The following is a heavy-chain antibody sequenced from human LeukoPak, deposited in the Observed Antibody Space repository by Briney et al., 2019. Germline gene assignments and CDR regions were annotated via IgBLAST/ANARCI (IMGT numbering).Heavy chain of an antibody. Sequence: PGGSLRLSCAASGFTFSSYSMNWVRQAPGKGLECVSSISSSSSYIYYADSVKGRFTISRDNAKNSLYLQMNSLRAEDTAVYYCARPGGSWYGSYFDFWGQGTLVTVSS. CDR1: GFTFSSYS. J-gene: IGHJ4*02. D-gene: IGHD6-13*01. CDR3: ARPGGSWYGSYFDF. CDR2: ISSSSSYI. V-gene: IGHV3-21*01.